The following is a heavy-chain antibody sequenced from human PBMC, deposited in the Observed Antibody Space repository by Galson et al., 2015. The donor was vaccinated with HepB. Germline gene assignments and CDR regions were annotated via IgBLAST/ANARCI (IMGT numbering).Heavy chain of an antibody. CDR1: GFTFSSYG. J-gene: IGHJ6*03. D-gene: IGHD5-12*01. CDR2: IWYDGSNK. Sequence: SLRLSCAASGFTFSSYGMHWVRQAPGKGLEWVAVIWYDGSNKYYADSVKGRFTISRDNSKNTLYLQMNSLRAEDTAVYYCARDRIVATIRLYMDVWGKGTTVTVSS. V-gene: IGHV3-33*01. CDR3: ARDRIVATIRLYMDV.